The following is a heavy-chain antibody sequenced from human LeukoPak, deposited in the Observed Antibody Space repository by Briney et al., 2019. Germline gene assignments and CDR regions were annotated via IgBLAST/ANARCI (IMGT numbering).Heavy chain of an antibody. J-gene: IGHJ4*02. CDR3: ARDPNYDSSGH. V-gene: IGHV3-30-3*01. CDR2: ISYDGSNK. CDR1: GFTFSSYA. Sequence: PWRSLRLSCAASGFTFSSYAMHWVRQAPGQGLEWVAVISYDGSNKYYADSVKGRFTISRDNAKNSLYLQMNSLRAEDTAVYYCARDPNYDSSGHWGQGTLVTVSS. D-gene: IGHD3-22*01.